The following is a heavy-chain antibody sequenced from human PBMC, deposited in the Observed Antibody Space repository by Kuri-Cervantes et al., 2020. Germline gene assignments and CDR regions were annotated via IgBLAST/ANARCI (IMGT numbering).Heavy chain of an antibody. D-gene: IGHD2-15*01. CDR3: AKAYSDPYGFRDAFDI. CDR1: GFTFSDWY. V-gene: IGHV3-11*04. Sequence: GESLKISCAASGFTFSDWYMSWIRQAPGKGLEWVSYINPSGSTVYYADSVKGRFTISRDNSKNTLYLQMNSLRAEDTAVYYCAKAYSDPYGFRDAFDIWGQGTMVTVSS. J-gene: IGHJ3*02. CDR2: INPSGSTV.